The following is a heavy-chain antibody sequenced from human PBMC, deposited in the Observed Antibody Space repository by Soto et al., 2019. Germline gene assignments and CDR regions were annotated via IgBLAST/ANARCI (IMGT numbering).Heavy chain of an antibody. CDR1: GYTFTSYA. J-gene: IGHJ6*02. V-gene: IGHV1-3*01. CDR2: INAGNGNT. D-gene: IGHD5-12*01. CDR3: VRDMVATDYYGMDG. Sequence: ASVKVSCKASGYTFTSYAMHWVRQAPGQRLEWMGWINAGNGNTKYSQKFQGRVTITRDTSASTAYMELSSLRSEDTAVYYCVRDMVATDYYGMDGRGQGTTVTVSS.